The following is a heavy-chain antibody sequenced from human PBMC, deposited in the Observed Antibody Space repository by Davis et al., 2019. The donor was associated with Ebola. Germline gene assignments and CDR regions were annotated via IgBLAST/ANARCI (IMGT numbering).Heavy chain of an antibody. CDR3: TRELGGATDY. CDR2: IRSKAYGGTT. Sequence: PGGSLRLSCAASGFTVSSNYMSWVRQAPGKGLEWVSFIRSKAYGGTTEYAASVKGRFTVSRDDSKSIAYLQMISLKTEDTALYYCTRELGGATDYWGQGTLVTVSS. V-gene: IGHV3-49*04. J-gene: IGHJ4*02. D-gene: IGHD1-26*01. CDR1: GFTVSSNY.